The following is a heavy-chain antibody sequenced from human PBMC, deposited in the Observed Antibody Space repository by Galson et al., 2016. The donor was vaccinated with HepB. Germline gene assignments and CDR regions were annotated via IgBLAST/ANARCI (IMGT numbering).Heavy chain of an antibody. Sequence: SVKVSCKASGYTFTSHGINWVRQAPGQGLEWMGWISAYNGNTNYEQKLHDRVTMTTDTSTTTAYMELRSLRSDDTAVYFCARDLAFGDHTAYWGQGTLVTVSS. D-gene: IGHD3-10*01. CDR1: GYTFTSHG. J-gene: IGHJ1*01. CDR3: ARDLAFGDHTAY. CDR2: ISAYNGNT. V-gene: IGHV1-18*01.